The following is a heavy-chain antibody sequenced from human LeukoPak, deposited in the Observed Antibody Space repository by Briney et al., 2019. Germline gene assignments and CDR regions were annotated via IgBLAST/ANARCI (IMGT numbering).Heavy chain of an antibody. J-gene: IGHJ3*02. D-gene: IGHD6-13*01. CDR1: GGSISSYY. CDR3: ANSRWYNAFDI. Sequence: PSETLSLTCTVSGGSISSYYWNWIRQPPGKGLEWIGYIYYSGSTNYNPSLKSRVTISVDTSKNQFSLKVSSVTAADTAVYYCANSRWYNAFDIWGQGTMVTVSS. CDR2: IYYSGST. V-gene: IGHV4-59*03.